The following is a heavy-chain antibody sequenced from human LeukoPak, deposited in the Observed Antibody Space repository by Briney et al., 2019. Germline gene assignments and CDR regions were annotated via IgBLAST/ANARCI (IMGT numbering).Heavy chain of an antibody. CDR1: GFTFSSYG. J-gene: IGHJ4*02. CDR2: IRYDGSNK. CDR3: AKALAGAATAPFDY. Sequence: GGSLRLSCAASGFTFSSYGMHWVRQAPGKGLEWVAFIRYDGSNKYYADSVKGRFTISRDNSKNTLYLQMNSLRAEDTAVYYCAKALAGAATAPFDYWRQGTLVTVSS. V-gene: IGHV3-30*02. D-gene: IGHD1-26*01.